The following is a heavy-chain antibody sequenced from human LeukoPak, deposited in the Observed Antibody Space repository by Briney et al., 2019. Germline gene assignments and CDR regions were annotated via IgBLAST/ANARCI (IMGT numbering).Heavy chain of an antibody. CDR3: ARAKVTIFGVVIIDY. CDR2: INPSGGST. CDR1: GYTFTSYY. Sequence: GGSVRVSCKASGYTFTSYYMHWVRQAPGQGLEWMGLINPSGGSTIYPQNFQGRVTMTRDMSTSTVYMELSSLRSEDTAVYYCARAKVTIFGVVIIDYWGQGTLVTVSS. V-gene: IGHV1-46*01. J-gene: IGHJ4*02. D-gene: IGHD3-3*01.